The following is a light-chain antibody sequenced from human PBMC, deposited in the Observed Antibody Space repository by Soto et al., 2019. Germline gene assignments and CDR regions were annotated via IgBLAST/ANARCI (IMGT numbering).Light chain of an antibody. Sequence: EIVLTQSPGTLSLSPGERATLSCRASQSISNSYLAWYQQKPGQAPRLLIYGASSRATGIPDRFSGSGSGTVFTLTISRLEPEDCAVYYCQQYGTSPLTFGGGTKVETK. J-gene: IGKJ4*01. CDR3: QQYGTSPLT. CDR2: GAS. V-gene: IGKV3-20*01. CDR1: QSISNSY.